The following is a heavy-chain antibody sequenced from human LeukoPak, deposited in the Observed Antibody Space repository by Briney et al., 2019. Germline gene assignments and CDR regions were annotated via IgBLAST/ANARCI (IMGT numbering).Heavy chain of an antibody. CDR2: ISYDGSNK. Sequence: GGSLRLSCAASGFTFSSYGMHWVRQAPGKGLEWVAVISYDGSNKYYADSVKGRFTISRDNSKNTLYLQMNSLRAEDTAVYYCAKEYYGDYGPGAFDIWGQGTMVTVS. CDR3: AKEYYGDYGPGAFDI. V-gene: IGHV3-30*18. CDR1: GFTFSSYG. D-gene: IGHD4-17*01. J-gene: IGHJ3*02.